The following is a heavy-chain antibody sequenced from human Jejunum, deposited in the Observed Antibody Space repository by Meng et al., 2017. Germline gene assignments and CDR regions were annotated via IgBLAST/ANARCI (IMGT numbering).Heavy chain of an antibody. CDR3: ARTMTDFYDSSGYSHFDY. D-gene: IGHD3-22*01. CDR1: GGSLYGADYY. V-gene: IGHV4-30-4*01. Sequence: QVQLQESGRGLVKPSQTLSLTCTVSGGSLYGADYYGSWIRQPPGKGLEWIGDIFYSGTSHYNPSLKSRVFMSVDTSKNQFSLKLISVTAADTAVYYCARTMTDFYDSSGYSHFDYWGQGTLVTVSS. J-gene: IGHJ4*02. CDR2: IFYSGTS.